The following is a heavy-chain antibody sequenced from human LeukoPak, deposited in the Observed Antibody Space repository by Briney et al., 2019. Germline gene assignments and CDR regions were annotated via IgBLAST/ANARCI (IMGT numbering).Heavy chain of an antibody. V-gene: IGHV4-59*11. J-gene: IGHJ4*02. CDR1: GGSLSGHF. CDR3: ARDPGHANWYNFDF. CDR2: IHSSGST. Sequence: SDTLSLTCTVSGGSLSGHFWSWFRRPPGKGLENIGYIHSSGSTNYNPSYKSRVTVSLEMSKNQFSLSLSSVTAADTAVYYCARDPGHANWYNFDFWGQGILVTASS. D-gene: IGHD1-1*01.